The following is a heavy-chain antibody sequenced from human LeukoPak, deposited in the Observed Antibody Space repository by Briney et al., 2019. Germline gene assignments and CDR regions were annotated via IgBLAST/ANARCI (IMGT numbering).Heavy chain of an antibody. Sequence: SETLSLTCTVSGGPISSSSYYWGWIRQPPGKGLEWIGSIYYSGSTYYNPSLKSRVTISVDTSKNQFSLKLSSVTAADTAVYYCARAPITIFGVVIIGFDYWGQGTLVTVSS. J-gene: IGHJ4*02. CDR3: ARAPITIFGVVIIGFDY. CDR1: GGPISSSSYY. D-gene: IGHD3-3*01. V-gene: IGHV4-39*07. CDR2: IYYSGST.